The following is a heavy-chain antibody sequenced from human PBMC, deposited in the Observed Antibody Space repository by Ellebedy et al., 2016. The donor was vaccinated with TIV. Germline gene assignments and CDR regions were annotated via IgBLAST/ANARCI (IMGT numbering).Heavy chain of an antibody. D-gene: IGHD6-13*01. Sequence: PGGSLRLSCAGSGFNFGDYSMNWVRQAPGKGLEWISYINAGGERIYYADSVKGRFTISRDNARNIRYLHMNSLRDEDTAVYYCASRAASWYSDNNWFDPWGQGSPVTVSS. J-gene: IGHJ5*02. CDR2: INAGGERI. V-gene: IGHV3-48*02. CDR3: ASRAASWYSDNNWFDP. CDR1: GFNFGDYS.